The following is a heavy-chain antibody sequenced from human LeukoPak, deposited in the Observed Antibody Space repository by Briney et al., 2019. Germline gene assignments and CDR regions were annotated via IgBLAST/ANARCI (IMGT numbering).Heavy chain of an antibody. Sequence: GGSLRLSCAASGFTFSNYALTWVRQAPGKGLEWVSSINGRGDDTHYGDSVKGRFTISRDNSKNTLYLQMNSLRAEDTAVYYCAKSWCYDSSGYYPFDYWGQGTLVTVSS. CDR1: GFTFSNYA. CDR3: AKSWCYDSSGYYPFDY. D-gene: IGHD3-22*01. J-gene: IGHJ4*02. V-gene: IGHV3-23*01. CDR2: INGRGDDT.